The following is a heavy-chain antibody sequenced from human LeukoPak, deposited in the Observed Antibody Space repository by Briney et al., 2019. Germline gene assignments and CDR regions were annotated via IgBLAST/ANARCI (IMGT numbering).Heavy chain of an antibody. Sequence: GGSLRLSCAASGIPFSDAWMSWVRQAPGKGLEWVANIKQDGTETHYVDSVKGRFTISRDNAKSSLYLQMNSLRADDTAVYYCARGRGRWLQLGGLGAFDIWGQGTMVTVSS. CDR3: ARGRGRWLQLGGLGAFDI. CDR2: IKQDGTET. CDR1: GIPFSDAW. D-gene: IGHD5-24*01. J-gene: IGHJ3*02. V-gene: IGHV3-7*04.